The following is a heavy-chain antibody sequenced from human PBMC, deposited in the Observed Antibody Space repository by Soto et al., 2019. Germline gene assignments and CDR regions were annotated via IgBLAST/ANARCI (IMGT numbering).Heavy chain of an antibody. Sequence: QVQLVESGGGVVQPGRSLRLSCAASGFTFSSYGMHWVRQAPGKGLEWVAVIWYDGSNKYYADSVKGRFTISRDNSKNTLYLQMNSLRAEDTAVYYCAREGGYSYGYDYAFDIWGQGTMVTVSS. V-gene: IGHV3-33*01. D-gene: IGHD5-18*01. CDR2: IWYDGSNK. CDR1: GFTFSSYG. CDR3: AREGGYSYGYDYAFDI. J-gene: IGHJ3*02.